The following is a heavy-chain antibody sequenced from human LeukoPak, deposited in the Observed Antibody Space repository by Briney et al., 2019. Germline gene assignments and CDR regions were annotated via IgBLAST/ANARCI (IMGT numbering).Heavy chain of an antibody. D-gene: IGHD6-13*01. V-gene: IGHV1-2*02. Sequence: ASVKVSCKASGYTFTGYYMHWVRQAPGQGLEWMGWINPNSGGTNYAQKFQGRVTMTRDTSISTAYMELSRLRSDDTAVYYCARDESSSGPADYWGQGTLVTVSS. CDR3: ARDESSSGPADY. CDR1: GYTFTGYY. J-gene: IGHJ4*02. CDR2: INPNSGGT.